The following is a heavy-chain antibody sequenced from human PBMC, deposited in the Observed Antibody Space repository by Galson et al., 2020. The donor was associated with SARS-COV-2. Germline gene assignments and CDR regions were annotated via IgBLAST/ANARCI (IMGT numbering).Heavy chain of an antibody. V-gene: IGHV3-9*01. D-gene: IGHD6-13*01. CDR1: GFTFDDYA. CDR3: AGGAPLELVRDWFDP. CDR2: ISWNSGSI. J-gene: IGHJ5*02. Sequence: SLKISCAASGFTFDDYAMHWVRQAPGKALEWVSGISWNSGSIGYADSVKGRFTISRDNAKNSLYLQMNSLRAEDTAVYYCAGGAPLELVRDWFDPWGQGTLVTVSS.